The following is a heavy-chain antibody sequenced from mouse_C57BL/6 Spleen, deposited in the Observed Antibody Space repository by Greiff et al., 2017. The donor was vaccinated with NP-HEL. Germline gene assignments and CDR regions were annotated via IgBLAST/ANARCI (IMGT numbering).Heavy chain of an antibody. D-gene: IGHD2-3*01. V-gene: IGHV3-6*01. Sequence: EVQLVESGPGLVKPSQSLSLTCSVTGYSITSGYYWNWIRQFPGNKLEWMGYISYDGSNNYNPSLKNRISITRDTSKNQFFLKLNSVTTEDTATYYCARADGPPAGFAYWGQGTLVTVAA. CDR1: GYSITSGYY. J-gene: IGHJ3*01. CDR2: ISYDGSN. CDR3: ARADGPPAGFAY.